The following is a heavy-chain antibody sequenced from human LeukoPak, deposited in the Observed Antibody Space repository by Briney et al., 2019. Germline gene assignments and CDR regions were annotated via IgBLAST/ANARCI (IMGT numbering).Heavy chain of an antibody. V-gene: IGHV1-2*06. Sequence: ASVKVSCKASGGTFSSYAISWVRQAPGQGLEWMGRINPNSGGTNYAQKFQGRVTMTRDTSISTAYMELSRLRSDDTAVYYCARSRSSSSGREEFDYWGQGTLVTVSS. CDR1: GGTFSSYA. CDR2: INPNSGGT. J-gene: IGHJ4*02. D-gene: IGHD6-6*01. CDR3: ARSRSSSSGREEFDY.